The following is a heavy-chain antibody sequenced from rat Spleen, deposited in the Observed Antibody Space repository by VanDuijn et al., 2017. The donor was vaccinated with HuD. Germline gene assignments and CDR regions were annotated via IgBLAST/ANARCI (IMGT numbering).Heavy chain of an antibody. D-gene: IGHD1-2*01. CDR2: ISYDGINT. Sequence: EVQLVESDGGLVRPGRSLKLSCAASGFIFGDFYMAWVRQAPTKGLEWVATISYDGINTYYRDSVKGRFTISRDNAKSTLYLEMDSLRSEDTATYYCVRQGYLRDWYFDFWGPGTMVTVSS. CDR3: VRQGYLRDWYFDF. CDR1: GFIFGDFY. V-gene: IGHV5-29*01. J-gene: IGHJ1*01.